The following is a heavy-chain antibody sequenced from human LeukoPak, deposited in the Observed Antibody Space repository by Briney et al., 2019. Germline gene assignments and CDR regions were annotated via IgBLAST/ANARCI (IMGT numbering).Heavy chain of an antibody. V-gene: IGHV1-69*02. CDR1: GGTFSSYT. CDR2: IIPILGMA. J-gene: IGHJ5*02. Sequence: SVKVSCKASGGTFSSYTISWVRQAPGQGLEWLGRIIPILGMANYAQKFQGRVTITADKSTSTAYMELSSLRSEDTAVYYCASGTGGFDPWGQGTLVTVSS. CDR3: ASGTGGFDP. D-gene: IGHD1-26*01.